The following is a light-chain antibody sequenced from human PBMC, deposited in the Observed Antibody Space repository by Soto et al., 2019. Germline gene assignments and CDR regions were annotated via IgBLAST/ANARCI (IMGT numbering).Light chain of an antibody. J-gene: IGKJ1*01. Sequence: ELVMTQCTPTLSVSPGERATLSCRASQFVSTNLAWYQQKPGQAPRLLIFGASIRVTGIPDRFIGSGSGTDFTLTISRLEPEDFAVYYCQHYVTSRTTFGQGTKVDIK. CDR2: GAS. CDR1: QFVSTN. V-gene: IGKV3-20*01. CDR3: QHYVTSRTT.